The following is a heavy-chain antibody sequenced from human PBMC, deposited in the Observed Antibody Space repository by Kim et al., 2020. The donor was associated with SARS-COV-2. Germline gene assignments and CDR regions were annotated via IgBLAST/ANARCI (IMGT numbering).Heavy chain of an antibody. Sequence: SVKVSCKASGGTFSSYAISWVRQAPGQGLEWMGGIIPIFGTANYAQKFQGRVTITADESTSTAYMELSSLRSEDTAVYYCASEEPHYVGYGSGSYWFHWGQGTLVTVSS. CDR3: ASEEPHYVGYGSGSYWFH. D-gene: IGHD3-10*01. J-gene: IGHJ4*02. CDR1: GGTFSSYA. CDR2: IIPIFGTA. V-gene: IGHV1-69*13.